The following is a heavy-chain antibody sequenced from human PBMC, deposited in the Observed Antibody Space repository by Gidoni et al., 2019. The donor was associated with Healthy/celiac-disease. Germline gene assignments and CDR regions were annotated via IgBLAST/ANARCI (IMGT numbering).Heavy chain of an antibody. Sequence: QVQLVQSGAEVKKPGASVKVSCTASGYTFTGYYMHWVRQAPGQGLEWMGWINPNSGGTNYAQKFQSRVTMTRDTSISTAYMELSRLRSDDTAVYYCARDDGGAAAGSYYYYGMDVWGQGTTVTVSS. CDR3: ARDDGGAAAGSYYYYGMDV. D-gene: IGHD6-13*01. V-gene: IGHV1-2*02. CDR2: INPNSGGT. J-gene: IGHJ6*02. CDR1: GYTFTGYY.